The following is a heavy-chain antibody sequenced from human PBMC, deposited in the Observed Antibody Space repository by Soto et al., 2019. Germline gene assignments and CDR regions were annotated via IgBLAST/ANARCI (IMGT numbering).Heavy chain of an antibody. J-gene: IGHJ4*02. V-gene: IGHV4-30-4*01. D-gene: IGHD2-2*01. CDR3: ARGHVLVPAAPDY. CDR1: GGNIISGDYY. Sequence: SETLSLTCTFSGGNIISGDYYWSWIRKPPGKGLEWIGYIYYSGSTYYNPSLKSRVTISVDTSKNQFSLKLSSVTAADTAVYYCARGHVLVPAAPDYWGQGTLVTVSS. CDR2: IYYSGST.